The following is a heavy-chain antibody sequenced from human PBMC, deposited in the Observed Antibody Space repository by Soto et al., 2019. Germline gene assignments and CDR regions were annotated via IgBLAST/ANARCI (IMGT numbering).Heavy chain of an antibody. J-gene: IGHJ4*02. D-gene: IGHD2-21*02. CDR3: ARDGLPYCGGDCFFDY. CDR2: IIPIFGTA. CDR1: GGTFSSYA. V-gene: IGHV1-69*06. Sequence: GASVKVSCKASGGTFSSYAISWVRQAPGQGLEWMGGIIPIFGTANYAQKFQGRVTITADKSTSTAYMELSSLRSEDTAVYYCARDGLPYCGGDCFFDYWGQGTLVTVSS.